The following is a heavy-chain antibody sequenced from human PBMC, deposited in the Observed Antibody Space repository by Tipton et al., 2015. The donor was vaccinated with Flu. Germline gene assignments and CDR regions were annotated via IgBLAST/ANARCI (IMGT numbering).Heavy chain of an antibody. J-gene: IGHJ4*02. CDR3: ARLSYYDVDLKNFYFDY. V-gene: IGHV4-39*01. Sequence: TLSLTCTDSGGSISSRSYSWGWVRQPPGKGLEWIGSMYYSGSTYYNPSLKNRVTISVDTSKSQFSLKLRSVTAADTAVYYCARLSYYDVDLKNFYFDYWGQGALVTVSS. D-gene: IGHD3-10*02. CDR2: MYYSGST. CDR1: GGSISSRSYS.